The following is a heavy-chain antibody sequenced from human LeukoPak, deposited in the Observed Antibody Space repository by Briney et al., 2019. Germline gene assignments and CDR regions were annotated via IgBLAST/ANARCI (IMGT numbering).Heavy chain of an antibody. V-gene: IGHV4-39*07. CDR2: IYYSGST. CDR1: GASISSSSYY. D-gene: IGHD5-12*01. CDR3: ARVHRSGYHFDY. Sequence: SETLSLTCTVSGASISSSSYYWGWIRQAPGNGLEWSGSIYYSGSTYYNPSFKSRVAISVDTSKNQFSPKLSSVTAADTAVYYCARVHRSGYHFDYWGQGTLVTVSS. J-gene: IGHJ4*02.